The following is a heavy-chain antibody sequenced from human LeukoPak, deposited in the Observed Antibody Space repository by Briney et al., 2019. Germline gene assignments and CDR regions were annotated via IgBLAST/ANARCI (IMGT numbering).Heavy chain of an antibody. CDR3: ARYCSGGSCSGGGTYGMDV. D-gene: IGHD2-15*01. CDR1: GYNFPIYW. CDR2: IYPDDSNT. J-gene: IGHJ6*02. Sequence: KNGESLKISCQGSGYNFPIYWIGWVRQMPGQGLEWMGIIYPDDSNTIYGPSFQGQVTISADKSINTAYLEWSSLKASDTAIYYCARYCSGGSCSGGGTYGMDVWGQGTTVTVSS. V-gene: IGHV5-51*01.